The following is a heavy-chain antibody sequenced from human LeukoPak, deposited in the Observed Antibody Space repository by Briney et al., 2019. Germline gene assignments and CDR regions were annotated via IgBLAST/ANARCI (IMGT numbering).Heavy chain of an antibody. CDR2: VYNSGST. V-gene: IGHV4-61*10. CDR3: ARGRVRDGYFAYYDS. J-gene: IGHJ4*02. Sequence: SETLSLTCIVSGVSISRGSYYWNWIRQPAGKGLEWMVRVYNSGSTNYNPSLKSRVTISTDMSKNQFSLKLSSVTASDTAVYFCARGRVRDGYFAYYDSWGQGTLVTVSS. D-gene: IGHD5-24*01. CDR1: GVSISRGSYY.